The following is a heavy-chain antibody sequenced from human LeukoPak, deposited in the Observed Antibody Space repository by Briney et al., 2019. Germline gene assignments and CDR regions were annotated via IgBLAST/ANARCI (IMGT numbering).Heavy chain of an antibody. CDR1: GFTFSSYG. V-gene: IGHV3-30*18. D-gene: IGHD6-13*01. J-gene: IGHJ4*02. CDR3: AKDQALFGIAAVEN. Sequence: GGSLRLSCAASGFTFSSYGMHWVHQAPGKGLEWVAVISYDGSNKYYADSVKGRFTISRDNSKNTLYLQMNSLRAEDTAVYYCAKDQALFGIAAVENWGQGTLVTVSS. CDR2: ISYDGSNK.